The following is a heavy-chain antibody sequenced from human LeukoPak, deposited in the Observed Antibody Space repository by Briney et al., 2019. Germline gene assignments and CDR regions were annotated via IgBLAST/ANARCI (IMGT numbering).Heavy chain of an antibody. CDR3: ALRGYYGAGSPYDY. D-gene: IGHD3-10*01. Sequence: PGGSLRLSCAASGFTVSSNYMTWVRQAPGKGLEWVSVIYSGGSTYYADSVKGRFTVSRDNSKNTLYLQMNSLRAEDTAAYYCALRGYYGAGSPYDYWGQGTLVTVSS. V-gene: IGHV3-53*01. CDR2: IYSGGST. CDR1: GFTVSSNY. J-gene: IGHJ4*02.